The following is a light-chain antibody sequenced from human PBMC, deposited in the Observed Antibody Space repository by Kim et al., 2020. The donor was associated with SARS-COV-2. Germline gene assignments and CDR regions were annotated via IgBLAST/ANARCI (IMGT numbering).Light chain of an antibody. V-gene: IGLV3-19*01. CDR2: GKD. Sequence: ALGQTVRITCLGDSLTKYYANWFQQRPGQAPILLFFGKDNRPSGIPDRFSGSSSGNTASLTITGVQAEDDAVYYCNSRDSSGDRVVFGGGTQLTVL. J-gene: IGLJ2*01. CDR1: SLTKYY. CDR3: NSRDSSGDRVV.